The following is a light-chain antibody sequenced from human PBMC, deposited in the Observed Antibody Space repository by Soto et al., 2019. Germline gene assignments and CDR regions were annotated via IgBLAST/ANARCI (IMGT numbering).Light chain of an antibody. CDR2: GAS. J-gene: IGKJ1*01. V-gene: IGKV3-20*01. CDR1: QSVSNNY. Sequence: EIVLTQSPGTLSLSPGERATLSCRASQSVSNNYLAWYQRKPGQAPRLLIYGASSRATGIQHRFSGSGSGTDFTLTISRLEPEDFAVYYCQQYDNSPWTFGQGTKVAI. CDR3: QQYDNSPWT.